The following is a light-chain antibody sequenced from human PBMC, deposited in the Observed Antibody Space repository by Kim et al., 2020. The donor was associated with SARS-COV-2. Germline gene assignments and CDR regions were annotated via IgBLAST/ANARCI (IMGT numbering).Light chain of an antibody. J-gene: IGLJ2*01. CDR2: EDT. Sequence: SVSPGQTASITCSGDKLGTKYTCWYQQRPGRSPVLVISEDTKWPSGIPERFSGSNSGNTATLTITGTLAMDEADYYCQAWDSTTLLFGGGTKLTVL. V-gene: IGLV3-1*01. CDR1: KLGTKY. CDR3: QAWDSTTLL.